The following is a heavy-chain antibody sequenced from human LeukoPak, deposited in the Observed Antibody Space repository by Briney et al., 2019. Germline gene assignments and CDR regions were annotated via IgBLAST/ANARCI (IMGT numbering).Heavy chain of an antibody. D-gene: IGHD3-9*01. Sequence: PSQTLSLTCTVSGGSISSGDYYWSWIRQPPGKGLEWIGNIYYSGSTYYNPSLKSRVTISVDTSKNQFSLKLSSVTAADTAVYYCARRYYDILTGYPYYFDYWGQGTLVTVSS. J-gene: IGHJ4*02. CDR1: GGSISSGDYY. CDR2: IYYSGST. CDR3: ARRYYDILTGYPYYFDY. V-gene: IGHV4-30-4*01.